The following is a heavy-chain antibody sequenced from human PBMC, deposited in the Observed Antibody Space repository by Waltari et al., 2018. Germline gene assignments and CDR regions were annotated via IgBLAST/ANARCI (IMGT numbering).Heavy chain of an antibody. J-gene: IGHJ4*02. CDR2: IFHTEAT. CDR1: GDSISSYNW. D-gene: IGHD1-26*01. CDR3: ARDLRVGAMYYFDY. V-gene: IGHV4-4*02. Sequence: QVQLQESGPGLVKPSGTLSLTCAISGDSISSYNWWGWVRQPPGKGLEWIAEIFHTEATDYNPSLKSRVTISLDKSKNHFSLNLTSVTAADTAVYYCARDLRVGAMYYFDYWGQGTLVTVSS.